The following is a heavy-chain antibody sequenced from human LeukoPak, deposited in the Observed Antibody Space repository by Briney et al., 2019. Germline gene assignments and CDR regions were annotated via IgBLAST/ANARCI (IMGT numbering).Heavy chain of an antibody. CDR2: IIPIFGTA. CDR1: GGTFSSYA. V-gene: IGHV1-69*13. J-gene: IGHJ4*02. Sequence: SVKVSCKASGGTFSSYAISWVRQAPGQRLEWMGGIIPIFGTANYAQKFQGRVTITADESTSTAYMELSSLRSEDTAVYYCAGYYYGSGSYSQFDYWGQGTLVTVSS. D-gene: IGHD3-10*01. CDR3: AGYYYGSGSYSQFDY.